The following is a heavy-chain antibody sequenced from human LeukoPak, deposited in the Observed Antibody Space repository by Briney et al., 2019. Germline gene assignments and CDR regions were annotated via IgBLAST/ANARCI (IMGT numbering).Heavy chain of an antibody. J-gene: IGHJ5*02. CDR2: IKQDGSEK. Sequence: GGSPRLSCAASGFTFSSYEMNWVRQAPGKGLEWVANIKQDGSEKYYVDSVKGRFTISRDNAKNSLYLQMNSLRAEDTAVYYCARVIRSGSYRGVDPWGQGTLVTVSS. D-gene: IGHD3-10*01. CDR3: ARVIRSGSYRGVDP. V-gene: IGHV3-7*01. CDR1: GFTFSSYE.